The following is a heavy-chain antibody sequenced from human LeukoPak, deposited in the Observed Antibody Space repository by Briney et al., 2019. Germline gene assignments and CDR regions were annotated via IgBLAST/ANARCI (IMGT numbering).Heavy chain of an antibody. CDR3: ARGEEAVAGTGDFDY. D-gene: IGHD6-19*01. CDR1: GYTSTSYG. Sequence: ASVKVSCKASGYTSTSYGVSWVRQAPGQGLEWMGWISAHNGNTNYAQKLQGRVTMTTDTSTSTAYMELRSLRSDDTAVYYCARGEEAVAGTGDFDYWGQGTLVTVSS. J-gene: IGHJ4*02. V-gene: IGHV1-18*04. CDR2: ISAHNGNT.